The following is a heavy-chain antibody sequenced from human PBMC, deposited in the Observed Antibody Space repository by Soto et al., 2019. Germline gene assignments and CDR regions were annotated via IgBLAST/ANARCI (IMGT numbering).Heavy chain of an antibody. CDR3: ARGRLMIVATVRGHFDY. D-gene: IGHD5-12*01. Sequence: SETLSLTCTVSGGSISTRSSYWGWIRQPPGKGLEWIGEINHSGSTNHNPSLKSRVTISVDTSKNQFSLKLSSVTAADTAVYYCARGRLMIVATVRGHFDYWGQGTLVTVSS. CDR2: INHSGST. J-gene: IGHJ4*02. CDR1: GGSISTRSSY. V-gene: IGHV4-39*07.